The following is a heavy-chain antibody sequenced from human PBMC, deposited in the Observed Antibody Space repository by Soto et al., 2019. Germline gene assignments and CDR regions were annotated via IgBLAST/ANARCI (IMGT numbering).Heavy chain of an antibody. CDR2: IYPGDSDT. V-gene: IGHV5-51*01. J-gene: IGHJ3*02. CDR1: GYSFTSYW. CDR3: ARPGSGYSSGWRAFDI. D-gene: IGHD6-19*01. Sequence: ESLKISCKGSGYSFTSYWIGWVRQMPGKGLEWMGIIYPGDSDTRYSPSFQGQVTISADKSISTAYLQWSSLKASDTAMYYCARPGSGYSSGWRAFDIWGQGTMVTVSS.